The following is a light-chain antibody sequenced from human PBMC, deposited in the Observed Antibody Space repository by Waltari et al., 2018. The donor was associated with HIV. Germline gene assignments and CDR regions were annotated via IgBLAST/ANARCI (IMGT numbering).Light chain of an antibody. CDR3: QQHSSWPLT. J-gene: IGKJ4*01. CDR1: QNLGTY. Sequence: EIVLTQSPATLSLSPGDRATLSCRASQNLGTYLAWYQQKPGQAPRVVIYDVFNRATGIPARFNGSGSGTDFTLNISSLEPEDLAVYSCQQHSSWPLTFGGGTKVEIK. V-gene: IGKV3-11*01. CDR2: DVF.